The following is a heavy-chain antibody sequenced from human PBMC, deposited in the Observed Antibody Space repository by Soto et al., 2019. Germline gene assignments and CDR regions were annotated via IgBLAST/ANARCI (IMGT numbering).Heavy chain of an antibody. CDR3: ARETYGDYVGYLDP. D-gene: IGHD4-17*01. V-gene: IGHV4-30-4*01. CDR1: GGSINNGDYY. Sequence: PSETLSLTCSVSGGSINNGDYYWSWIRQPPEKGLEWIGYIYYSGSTYYNPSLKSRVTISIDTSMNQFSLNLNSVTAADTAVYYCARETYGDYVGYLDPWGQGTLVTVSS. J-gene: IGHJ5*02. CDR2: IYYSGST.